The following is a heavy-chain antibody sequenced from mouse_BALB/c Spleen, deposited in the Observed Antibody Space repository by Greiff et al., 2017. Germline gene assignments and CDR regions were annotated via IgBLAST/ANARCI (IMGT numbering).Heavy chain of an antibody. CDR2: ISSGGST. J-gene: IGHJ3*01. CDR1: GFTFSSYA. V-gene: IGHV5-6-5*01. CDR3: AREGWLLPFAY. Sequence: EVQLVESGGGLVKPGGSLKLSCAASGFTFSSYAMSWVRQTPEKRLEWVASISSGGSTYYPDSVKGRFTISRDNARNILYLQMSSLRSEDTAMYYCAREGWLLPFAYWGQGTLVTVSA. D-gene: IGHD2-3*01.